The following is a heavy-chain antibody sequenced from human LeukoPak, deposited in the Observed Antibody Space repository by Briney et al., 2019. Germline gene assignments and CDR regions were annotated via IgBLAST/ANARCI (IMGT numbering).Heavy chain of an antibody. CDR1: GFIFSPYW. CDR3: ARDKAPGSWHTPSDY. D-gene: IGHD6-13*01. CDR2: MKEDGGEK. V-gene: IGHV3-7*01. Sequence: GGSLRLSCAASGFIFSPYWVTWVRQAPGVGLERVANMKEDGGEKFYVDSVRGRFTISRDNAKNTVYLQMNSLRGEDTGVYYCARDKAPGSWHTPSDYWGQGTLVTVSS. J-gene: IGHJ4*02.